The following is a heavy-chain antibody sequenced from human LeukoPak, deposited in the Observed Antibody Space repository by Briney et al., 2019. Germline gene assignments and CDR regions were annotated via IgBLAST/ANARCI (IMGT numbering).Heavy chain of an antibody. D-gene: IGHD6-19*01. CDR1: GSTFSNYS. V-gene: IGHV3-30-3*01. CDR3: AGQQLLVLRVEGLDT. CDR2: ITLDGSNT. J-gene: IGHJ5*02. Sequence: GGSLRLSCAASGSTFSNYSMHWVRQAPGKGLEWVAAITLDGSNTYYADSVKGRFTISRDNSKNTLYLQMNSLRAEDTAVYYCAGQQLLVLRVEGLDTCGQGTLVTVSS.